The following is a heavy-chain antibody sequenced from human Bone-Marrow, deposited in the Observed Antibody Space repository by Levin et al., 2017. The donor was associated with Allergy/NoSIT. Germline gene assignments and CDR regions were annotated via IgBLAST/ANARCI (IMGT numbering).Heavy chain of an antibody. Sequence: GGSLRLYCAGSGFPFISYGMHWVRQAPGKGLEWVAVIWYDGSNDNYADSVKGRFTISRDNSKNMLYLQMNSLRAEDTAVYYCARGYSSGYYYYMDLWGKGTTVTVSS. CDR2: IWYDGSND. CDR1: GFPFISYG. V-gene: IGHV3-33*01. J-gene: IGHJ6*03. CDR3: ARGYSSGYYYYMDL. D-gene: IGHD3-22*01.